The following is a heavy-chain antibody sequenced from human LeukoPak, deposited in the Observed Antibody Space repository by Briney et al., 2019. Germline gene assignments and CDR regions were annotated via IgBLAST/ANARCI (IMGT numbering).Heavy chain of an antibody. CDR1: GYTSTGYY. D-gene: IGHD3-22*01. J-gene: IGHJ4*02. V-gene: IGHV1-2*02. Sequence: ASVKVSCKASGYTSTGYYMHWVRQAPGQGLEWMGWIKPNSGGTNYAQKFQGRVTMTRDTSISTAYMELSRLRSDDTAVYYCAIDGVVGYYDSSGYPAFDYWGQGTLVTVSS. CDR2: IKPNSGGT. CDR3: AIDGVVGYYDSSGYPAFDY.